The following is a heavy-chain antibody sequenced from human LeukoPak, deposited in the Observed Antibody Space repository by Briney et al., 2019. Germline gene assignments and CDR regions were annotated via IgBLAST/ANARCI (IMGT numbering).Heavy chain of an antibody. V-gene: IGHV1-2*02. CDR2: INPNSGGT. CDR1: EYTFTGYY. J-gene: IGHJ4*02. CDR3: ARSSAPSYYYDSSGYYLFAFDY. D-gene: IGHD3-22*01. Sequence: GASVKVSCKASEYTFTGYYMHWVRQAPGQGLEWMGWINPNSGGTNYAQKFQGRVTMTRDTSISTAYMELSRLRSDDTAVYYCARSSAPSYYYDSSGYYLFAFDYWGQGTLVTVSS.